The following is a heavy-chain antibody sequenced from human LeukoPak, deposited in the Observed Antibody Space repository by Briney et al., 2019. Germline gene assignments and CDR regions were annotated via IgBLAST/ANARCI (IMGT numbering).Heavy chain of an antibody. J-gene: IGHJ6*03. CDR1: GYTFTGYY. CDR3: ARDRGSSPYYYYYYYMDV. V-gene: IGHV1-46*01. Sequence: GASVKVSCKASGYTFTGYYMHWVRQAPGQGLEWMGIINPSGGTTNYAQKFQGRVTITADKSASTAYMELSSLRSEDTAVYYCARDRGSSPYYYYYYYMDVWGKGTTVTVSS. D-gene: IGHD6-6*01. CDR2: INPSGGTT.